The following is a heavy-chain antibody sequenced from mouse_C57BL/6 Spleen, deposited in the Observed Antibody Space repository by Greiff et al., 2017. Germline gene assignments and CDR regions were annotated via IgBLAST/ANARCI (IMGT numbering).Heavy chain of an antibody. CDR2: IYPSDSET. CDR3: AREGAY. V-gene: IGHV1-61*01. Sequence: QVQLQQSGAELVRPGSSVKLSCKASGSTFTSYWLVWVKQRPGQGLDWIGNIYPSDSETHYNQKFKDKATLTVDKSSSTAYMQLSSLTSEDSAVYYCAREGAYWGQGTLVTVSA. CDR1: GSTFTSYW. J-gene: IGHJ3*01.